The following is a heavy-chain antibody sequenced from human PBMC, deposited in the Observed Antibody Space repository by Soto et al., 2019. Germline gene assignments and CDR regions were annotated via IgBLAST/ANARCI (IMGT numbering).Heavy chain of an antibody. CDR1: GGTFSIYT. D-gene: IGHD6-13*01. J-gene: IGHJ4*02. Sequence: QVQLVQSGSEVKKPGSSVRVSCKTSGGTFSIYTISWVRQAPGQGLEWMGRVLPFLDITSYSQRFQGRVPLXAXRPXTTAYRELSSLRSEDTAVYYCARDRDNSNWPNFDSWGQGTLVTVSS. V-gene: IGHV1-69*02. CDR3: ARDRDNSNWPNFDS. CDR2: VLPFLDIT.